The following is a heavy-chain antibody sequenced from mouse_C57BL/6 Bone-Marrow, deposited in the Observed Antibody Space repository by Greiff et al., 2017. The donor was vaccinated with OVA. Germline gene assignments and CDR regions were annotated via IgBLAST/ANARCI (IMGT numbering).Heavy chain of an antibody. Sequence: EVKLVESGEGLVKPGGSLKLSCAASGFTFSSYALSWVRQTPEKRLAWVAYLSSGGDYIYYAATVQGRFTISRDNARNTLYLQMSSLKSEDTAMYYCTRVEGGNYSYFDYWGQGTTLTVSS. CDR1: GFTFSSYA. V-gene: IGHV5-9-1*02. CDR2: LSSGGDYI. J-gene: IGHJ2*01. CDR3: TRVEGGNYSYFDY. D-gene: IGHD2-1*01.